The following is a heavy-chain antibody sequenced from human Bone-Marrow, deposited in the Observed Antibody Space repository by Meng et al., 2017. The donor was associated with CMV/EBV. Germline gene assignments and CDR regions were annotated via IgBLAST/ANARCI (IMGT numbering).Heavy chain of an antibody. V-gene: IGHV3-11*06. CDR2: ISSSSTYI. CDR3: ARDSRRFGELSPLG. J-gene: IGHJ4*02. CDR1: GFTFSDYY. D-gene: IGHD3-10*01. Sequence: GESLKISCAASGFTFSDYYMSWIRQAPGKGLEWVSSISSSSTYIYSADSVKGRFTISRDNAKNSLYLQMNSLRAEDTAVYYCARDSRRFGELSPLGWGQGTLVTVYS.